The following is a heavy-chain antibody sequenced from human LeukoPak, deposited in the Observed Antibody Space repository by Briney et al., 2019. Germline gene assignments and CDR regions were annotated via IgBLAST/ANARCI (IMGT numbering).Heavy chain of an antibody. CDR1: GGSISSSGYY. V-gene: IGHV4-39*01. Sequence: SETPSLTCTVSGGSISSSGYYWGWIRQPPGKGLEWIASIYYSGSTYYNPSLKSRVTISVDTSKNQLSLKLSSLTAADTAVYYCARHEYSGSYYGLSWFDPWGQGTLVTVSS. D-gene: IGHD1-26*01. J-gene: IGHJ5*02. CDR3: ARHEYSGSYYGLSWFDP. CDR2: IYYSGST.